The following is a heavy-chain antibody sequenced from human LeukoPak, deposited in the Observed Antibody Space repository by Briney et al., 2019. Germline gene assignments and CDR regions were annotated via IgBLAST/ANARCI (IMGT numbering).Heavy chain of an antibody. CDR2: IAGSSGCI. V-gene: IGHV3-21*01. CDR1: GFTFRSYT. Sequence: GGSLTLSRAASGFTFRSYTMNWVRQAPGKGLEGVSSIAGSSGCISYADSVKGRFTISRDNAKKSLYLQMTRLAAHGPAGYYCARDRGAYCGGDCYLGFDYWGRGTVVTVSS. J-gene: IGHJ4*01. D-gene: IGHD2-21*02. CDR3: ARDRGAYCGGDCYLGFDY.